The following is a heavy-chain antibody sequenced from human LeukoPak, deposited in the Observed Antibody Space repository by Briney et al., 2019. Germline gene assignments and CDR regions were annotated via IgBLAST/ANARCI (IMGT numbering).Heavy chain of an antibody. CDR3: ARHKQVPEFDP. Sequence: SETLSLTCAVSGHSISSGYYWGWIRQPPGKGLEWIGSIYHSGSTYYNPSLKSRVTISVDTSKNQFSLKLSSVTAADTAVYYCARHKQVPEFDPWGKGTLVTVSS. V-gene: IGHV4-38-2*01. J-gene: IGHJ5*02. CDR1: GHSISSGYY. CDR2: IYHSGST.